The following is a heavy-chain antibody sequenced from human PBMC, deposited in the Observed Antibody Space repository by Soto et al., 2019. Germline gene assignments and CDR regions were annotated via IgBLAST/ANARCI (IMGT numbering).Heavy chain of an antibody. D-gene: IGHD3-22*01. CDR3: ARVFPARSGYYSERGY. V-gene: IGHV1-2*02. CDR2: INPNSGGT. J-gene: IGHJ4*02. CDR1: GYTFTGYY. Sequence: ASVKVSCKASGYTFTGYYMHWVRQAPGQGLEWMGWINPNSGGTNYAQKFQGRVTMTRDTSISTAYMELSRLRSDDTAVYYCARVFPARSGYYSERGYWGQGTLVTVSS.